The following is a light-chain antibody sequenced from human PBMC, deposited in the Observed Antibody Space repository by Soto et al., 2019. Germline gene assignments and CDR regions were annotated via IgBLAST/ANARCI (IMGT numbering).Light chain of an antibody. V-gene: IGLV2-8*01. Sequence: QSALTQPPSASGSPGQSVTISCTGTSSDIGGYDYVSWYQQHPGKAPKLIIYEVSKQPSGVPDRFSGSKSGNTASLTVSGLQAEDEGDYYCSSYAGSNNLVFAGGTKVTVL. J-gene: IGLJ3*02. CDR2: EVS. CDR3: SSYAGSNNLV. CDR1: SSDIGGYDY.